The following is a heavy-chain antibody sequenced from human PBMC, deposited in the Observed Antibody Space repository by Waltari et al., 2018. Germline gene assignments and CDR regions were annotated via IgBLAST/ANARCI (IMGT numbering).Heavy chain of an antibody. CDR2: ISSSGSTI. CDR3: ARGVYSYGPSWFYYYGMDV. CDR1: GFTFSSYE. Sequence: GGSLRLSCAASGFTFSSYEMNWVRQAPGKGLEWVSYISSSGSTIYYADSVKGRFTISRDNAKNSLYLQMNSLRAEDTAVYYCARGVYSYGPSWFYYYGMDVWGQGTTVTVSS. J-gene: IGHJ6*02. D-gene: IGHD5-18*01. V-gene: IGHV3-48*03.